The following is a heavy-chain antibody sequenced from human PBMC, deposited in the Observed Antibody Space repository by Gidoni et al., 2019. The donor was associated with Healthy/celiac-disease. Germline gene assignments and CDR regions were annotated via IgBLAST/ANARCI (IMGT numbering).Heavy chain of an antibody. CDR2: ISGRGGRT. Sequence: EVQLLESGGGLGQPGGSLRLSCAASGVTCRSYAMSWVRQAPGRGLAWVSAISGRGGRTYYADSVKGRFTISRDNSKNTLYLQMNSLRAEDTAVYYCAKVRQLGAYYYYGMDVWGQGTTVTVSS. CDR1: GVTCRSYA. D-gene: IGHD6-6*01. CDR3: AKVRQLGAYYYYGMDV. V-gene: IGHV3-23*01. J-gene: IGHJ6*02.